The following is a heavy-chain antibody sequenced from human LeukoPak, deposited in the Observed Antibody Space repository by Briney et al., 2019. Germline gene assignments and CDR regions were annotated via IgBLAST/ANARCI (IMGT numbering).Heavy chain of an antibody. CDR3: AKVTGGDMITYGGLDY. CDR2: ISGNGDTT. CDR1: RFTFSSYA. V-gene: IGHV3-23*01. Sequence: GGSLRLSCAASRFTFSSYAMSWVRQAPGKGLEWVSAISGNGDTTYYTDSVKGRFTISRDNSKNTLYLQMNSLRAEDTAVYYCAKVTGGDMITYGGLDYWGQGTLVTVSS. D-gene: IGHD3-16*01. J-gene: IGHJ4*02.